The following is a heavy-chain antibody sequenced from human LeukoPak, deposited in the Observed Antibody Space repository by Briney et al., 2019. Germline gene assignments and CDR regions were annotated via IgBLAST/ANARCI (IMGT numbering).Heavy chain of an antibody. CDR1: GFTFSSYS. V-gene: IGHV3-21*01. Sequence: AGGSLRLSCAASGFTFSSYSMNWVRQAPGKGLEWVSSISSSSSYIYYADSVKGRFTISKENAKNSLYLQMNSLRAEDTAVYYCARQDSRGWNYYFDYWGQGTLVTVSS. CDR3: ARQDSRGWNYYFDY. J-gene: IGHJ4*02. CDR2: ISSSSSYI. D-gene: IGHD6-19*01.